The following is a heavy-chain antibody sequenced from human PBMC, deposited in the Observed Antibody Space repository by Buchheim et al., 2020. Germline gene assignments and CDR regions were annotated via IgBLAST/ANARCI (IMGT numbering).Heavy chain of an antibody. Sequence: EVQLVESGGDLVQPGGSLTLSCEASGFTFSDHYMDWVRQAPGKGLEWVGRTRSKAYSYTTEYAASVKGRFTISRDDSKNSVYLQMNSLKTEDTAVYHCGRVRSVGVTTDAMDVWGPGTT. D-gene: IGHD1-26*01. V-gene: IGHV3-72*01. J-gene: IGHJ6*02. CDR1: GFTFSDHY. CDR2: TRSKAYSYTT. CDR3: GRVRSVGVTTDAMDV.